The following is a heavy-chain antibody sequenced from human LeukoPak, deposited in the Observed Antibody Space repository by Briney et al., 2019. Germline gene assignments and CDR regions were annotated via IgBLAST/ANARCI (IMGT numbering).Heavy chain of an antibody. J-gene: IGHJ4*02. CDR3: TRIIKSGSFDY. CDR1: GFTFSNAW. D-gene: IGHD1-26*01. Sequence: GGSLRLSCAASGFTFSNAWMNWVRQAPGKGLEWVGRIKSKTDGGTTDYAAPVEGRFTISRDDSTNTLFLQMNSLKTEDTALYYCTRIIKSGSFDYWGQGTLATVSS. V-gene: IGHV3-15*01. CDR2: IKSKTDGGTT.